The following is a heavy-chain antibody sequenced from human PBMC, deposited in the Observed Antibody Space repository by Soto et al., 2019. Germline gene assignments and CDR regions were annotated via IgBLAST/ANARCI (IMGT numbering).Heavy chain of an antibody. CDR3: ACAPSSGLWSFDL. J-gene: IGHJ2*01. V-gene: IGHV3-72*01. CDR1: GFTFSDHY. CDR2: IRNKANSYTT. D-gene: IGHD3-22*01. Sequence: EVQLVESGGGLVQPGGSLRLSCAASGFTFSDHYMDWVRQAPGKGLQWVGRIRNKANSYTTEYAASVKGRVTISRDDSKNSLYLQMNSLKTEDTAVYYCACAPSSGLWSFDLWGRGSLVTVSS.